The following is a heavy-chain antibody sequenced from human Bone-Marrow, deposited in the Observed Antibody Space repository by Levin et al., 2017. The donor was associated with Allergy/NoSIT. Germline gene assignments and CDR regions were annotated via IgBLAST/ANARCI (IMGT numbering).Heavy chain of an antibody. CDR2: ISSSSGTT. Sequence: GESLKISCSASGFTFNTCSMNWVRQAPGKGLEWVPFISSSSGTTYYADSVKGRFTISRDNVKNSLYLQMDSLTFADTAIYYCARDAPTGALWFGSYYMGPFDHWGQGALVTVSS. CDR1: GFTFNTCS. D-gene: IGHD3-10*01. CDR3: ARDAPTGALWFGSYYMGPFDH. J-gene: IGHJ4*02. V-gene: IGHV3-48*01.